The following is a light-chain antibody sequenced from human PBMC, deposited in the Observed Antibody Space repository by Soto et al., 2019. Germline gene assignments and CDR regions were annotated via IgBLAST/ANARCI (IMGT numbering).Light chain of an antibody. J-gene: IGLJ1*01. Sequence: QSALTQPPSASGSPGQSVTISCTGTSSDVGANNYVSWYQQHPGKAPKLMIYEVTKRPSGVPDRFSGSKSGNTASLTVSGLQAEDEAEYYCSSYAGANRVFGTGTKLTFL. CDR3: SSYAGANRV. CDR1: SSDVGANNY. CDR2: EVT. V-gene: IGLV2-8*01.